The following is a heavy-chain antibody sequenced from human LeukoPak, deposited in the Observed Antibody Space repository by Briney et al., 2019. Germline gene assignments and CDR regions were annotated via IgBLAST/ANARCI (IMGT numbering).Heavy chain of an antibody. CDR3: ARVSRLTGSGSYRAFDI. Sequence: SEALSLTCTVSGGSISSYYWSWIRQPPGKGLEWIGYIYYSGSTNYNPSLKSRVTMSVDTSKNQFSLKLSSVTAADTAVYYCARVSRLTGSGSYRAFDIWGQGTMVTVSS. D-gene: IGHD1-26*01. J-gene: IGHJ3*02. V-gene: IGHV4-59*01. CDR2: IYYSGST. CDR1: GGSISSYY.